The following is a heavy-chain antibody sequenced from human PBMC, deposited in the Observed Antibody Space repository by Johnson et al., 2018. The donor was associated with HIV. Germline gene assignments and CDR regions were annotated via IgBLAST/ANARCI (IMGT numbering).Heavy chain of an antibody. CDR1: GFTFSSYA. Sequence: QMLLVESGGGVVQPGRSLRLSCAASGFTFSSYAMHWVRQAPGKGLEWVAVISYDGSNKYYADSVKGRFTISRDNSKSTLNLQMNSLRAEDTAIYYCAKDDNLGVWYSDAFDVWGQGTVVTVSS. V-gene: IGHV3-30-3*01. J-gene: IGHJ3*01. CDR3: AKDDNLGVWYSDAFDV. D-gene: IGHD6-19*01. CDR2: ISYDGSNK.